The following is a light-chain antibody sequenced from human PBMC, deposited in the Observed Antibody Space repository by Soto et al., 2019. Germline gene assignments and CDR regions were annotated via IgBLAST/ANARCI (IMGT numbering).Light chain of an antibody. J-gene: IGKJ4*01. CDR2: EGS. V-gene: IGKV2-28*01. Sequence: DIVMTQAPLSLPVTPGEPASISCRSSQSLLHSDGYNHLDWYLQKPGQSPQLLIYEGSKRASGGPGRFSGSGSGTDSTLTISRVEAEYVGNYHCMHARQPPATFGGGTKVEIK. CDR3: MHARQPPAT. CDR1: QSLLHSDGYNH.